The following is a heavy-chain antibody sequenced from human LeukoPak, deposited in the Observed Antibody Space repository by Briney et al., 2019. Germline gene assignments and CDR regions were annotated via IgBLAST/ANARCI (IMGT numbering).Heavy chain of an antibody. CDR2: INTVGDT. CDR3: AREGFGSGTNLEVGYFDY. D-gene: IGHD3-10*01. CDR1: GYTFTNYA. Sequence: ASVKVSCKVSGYTFTNYAMHWVRQAPGQRLEWRGWINTVGDTAYSQRFQGRVTIISDTSASTAYMDLSNLRSEDTAGYYCAREGFGSGTNLEVGYFDYWGQGSLVTVSS. V-gene: IGHV1-3*04. J-gene: IGHJ4*02.